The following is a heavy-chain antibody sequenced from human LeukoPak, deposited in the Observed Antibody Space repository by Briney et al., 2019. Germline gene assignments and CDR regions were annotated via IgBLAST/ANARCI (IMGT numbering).Heavy chain of an antibody. CDR3: AREGTATGPGSDDAFDI. CDR1: GYTFTGYY. J-gene: IGHJ3*02. Sequence: ASVKVSCKASGYTFTGYYMHWVRQAPGQGLEWMGWINPNSGGTNYAQKFQGRVTMTRDTSISTAYIELSRLRSDDTAVYYCAREGTATGPGSDDAFDIWGQGTMVTVSS. V-gene: IGHV1-2*02. CDR2: INPNSGGT. D-gene: IGHD5-24*01.